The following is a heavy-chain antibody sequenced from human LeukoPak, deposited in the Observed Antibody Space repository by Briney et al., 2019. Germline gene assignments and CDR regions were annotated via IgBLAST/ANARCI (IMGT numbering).Heavy chain of an antibody. CDR3: ARDGRPFDI. V-gene: IGHV3-48*02. CDR2: ISSSSSTL. Sequence: GESRRLSCAASGFTFSSYSMSWVRQAPGKGLEWVAYISSSSSTLNYADTVKGRFTISRDNAKNSLYLQMNSLREEDTAVYYCARDGRPFDIWGQGTMVTVSS. CDR1: GFTFSSYS. J-gene: IGHJ3*02.